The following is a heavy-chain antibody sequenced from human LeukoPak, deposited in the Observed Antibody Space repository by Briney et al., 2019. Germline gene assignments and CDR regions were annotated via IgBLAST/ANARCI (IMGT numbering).Heavy chain of an antibody. V-gene: IGHV3-30*02. CDR2: IRYDGSNK. Sequence: GGSLRLSCAASGFTFSSYGMHWVRQAPGKGLKWVAFIRYDGSNKYYADSVKGRFTISRDNSKNTLYLQMNSLRAEDTAVYYCAKDQRGRVRYYYMDVWGKGTTVTVSS. J-gene: IGHJ6*03. CDR3: AKDQRGRVRYYYMDV. CDR1: GFTFSSYG. D-gene: IGHD3-10*01.